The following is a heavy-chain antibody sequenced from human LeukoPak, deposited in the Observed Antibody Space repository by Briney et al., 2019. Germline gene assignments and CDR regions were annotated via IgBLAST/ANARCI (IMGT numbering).Heavy chain of an antibody. Sequence: SETLSLTCTVSGGSISSYYWSWIRQPPGKGLEWIGYIYYSGSTNYNPSLKSRVTISVDTSKNQFSLKLSSVTAADTAVYYCACSTVVVTAGEYVQHWGQGTLVTVSS. J-gene: IGHJ1*01. CDR1: GGSISSYY. CDR2: IYYSGST. D-gene: IGHD2-21*02. V-gene: IGHV4-59*01. CDR3: ACSTVVVTAGEYVQH.